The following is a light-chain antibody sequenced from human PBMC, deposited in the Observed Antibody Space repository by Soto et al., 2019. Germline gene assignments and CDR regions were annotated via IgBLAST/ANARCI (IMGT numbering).Light chain of an antibody. CDR2: IAS. CDR3: QQYGSSPWT. CDR1: QSVSSNY. Sequence: EIVLTQSPGTLSLSPGERATLSCRASQSVSSNYLAWYQQKTGQTPRLLIYIASNRAPGIPDRFSGSGSGTHFTLTISRVEPEDVAVYYCQQYGSSPWTFGQGTKVEIK. J-gene: IGKJ1*01. V-gene: IGKV3-20*01.